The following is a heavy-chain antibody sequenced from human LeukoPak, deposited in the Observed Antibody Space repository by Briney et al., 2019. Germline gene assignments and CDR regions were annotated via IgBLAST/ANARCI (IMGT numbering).Heavy chain of an antibody. Sequence: ASVKVSCKASGYTFTGYYMHWVRQAPGQGLEWMGWINPNSGGTNYAQKFQGRVTMTRDTSISTAYMELSRLRSDDTAVYYCARWGYYDSSGYWADWGQGTLVTVSS. J-gene: IGHJ4*02. D-gene: IGHD3-22*01. CDR1: GYTFTGYY. CDR3: ARWGYYDSSGYWAD. V-gene: IGHV1-2*02. CDR2: INPNSGGT.